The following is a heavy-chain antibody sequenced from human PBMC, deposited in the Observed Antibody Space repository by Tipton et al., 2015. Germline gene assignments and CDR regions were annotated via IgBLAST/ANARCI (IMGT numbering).Heavy chain of an antibody. Sequence: SLRLSCAASGFNFSNPGMHWVRQAPGKGLEWVAVISYDGSKKYFADSVQGRFTISRDNSKNMLYLQMNRLRSEDTAVYYCAKGMLGDYFYGMDVWGQGTTVTVSS. D-gene: IGHD4-17*01. CDR3: AKGMLGDYFYGMDV. CDR2: ISYDGSKK. V-gene: IGHV3-30*18. J-gene: IGHJ6*02. CDR1: GFNFSNPG.